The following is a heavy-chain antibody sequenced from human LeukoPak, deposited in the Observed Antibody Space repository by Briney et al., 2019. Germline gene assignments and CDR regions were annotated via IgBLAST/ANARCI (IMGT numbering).Heavy chain of an antibody. V-gene: IGHV4-59*01. D-gene: IGHD5-18*01. Sequence: SETLSLTCTVSGGSISSYYWSWIRQPPGKGLEWIGYIYYSGSTNYNPSLKSRVTISVDTSKNQFSLKLSSVTAADTAVYYCARLSQLDAFDIWGQGTMVSVSS. CDR1: GGSISSYY. J-gene: IGHJ3*02. CDR3: ARLSQLDAFDI. CDR2: IYYSGST.